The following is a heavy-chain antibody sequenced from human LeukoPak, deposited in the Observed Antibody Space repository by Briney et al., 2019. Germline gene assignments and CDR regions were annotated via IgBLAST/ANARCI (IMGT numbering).Heavy chain of an antibody. D-gene: IGHD6-19*01. J-gene: IGHJ5*02. CDR2: IYTSGST. V-gene: IGHV4-61*02. Sequence: SQTLSLTCTVSGGSISSGSYYWSWIRQPAGKGLEWIGRIYTSGSTNYNPSLKSRVTISVDTSKNQFSLKLSSVTAADTAVYHCARDRIAVAGTRGYNWFDPWGQGTLVTVSS. CDR1: GGSISSGSYY. CDR3: ARDRIAVAGTRGYNWFDP.